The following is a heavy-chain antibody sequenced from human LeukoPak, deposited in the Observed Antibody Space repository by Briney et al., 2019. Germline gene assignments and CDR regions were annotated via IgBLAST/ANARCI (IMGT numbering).Heavy chain of an antibody. D-gene: IGHD5-12*01. CDR2: IYYSGST. V-gene: IGHV4-31*03. CDR3: ARHRYSGYDLDY. CDR1: GGSISSGGYY. Sequence: PSETLSLTCTVSGGSISSGGYYWSWIRQHPGKGLEWIGYIYYSGSTYYNPSLKSRVTISVDTSKNQFSLKLSSVTAADTAVYYCARHRYSGYDLDYWGQGTLVTVSS. J-gene: IGHJ4*02.